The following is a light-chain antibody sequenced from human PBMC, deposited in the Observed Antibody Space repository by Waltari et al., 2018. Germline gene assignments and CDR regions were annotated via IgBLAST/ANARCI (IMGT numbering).Light chain of an antibody. CDR3: QKYNFTPLT. J-gene: IGKJ4*01. CDR1: QGIGNY. Sequence: DIQMTQSPSSLSASVGARFTITCRTSQGIGNYLVWYQQKPGKVPRLLIYAASTLQSGVPSRFSGSGSGTDFTLTISNLQPEDVATYYCQKYNFTPLTFGGGTKVEIK. CDR2: AAS. V-gene: IGKV1-27*01.